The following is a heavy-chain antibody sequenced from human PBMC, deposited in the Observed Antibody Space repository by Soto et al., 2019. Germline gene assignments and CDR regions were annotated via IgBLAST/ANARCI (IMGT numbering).Heavy chain of an antibody. Sequence: QVQLVQSGAEVKKPGASVTVSCKASGYTFTNYAFSWVRQAPGQGLEWMGWISAYNGNTNYPQKLQGRVTMTTDTSTSTAYMELRSLRSDDTAVYYCARDLAAAGPFDCWGQGTLVTGSS. J-gene: IGHJ4*02. CDR3: ARDLAAAGPFDC. CDR2: ISAYNGNT. CDR1: GYTFTNYA. D-gene: IGHD6-13*01. V-gene: IGHV1-18*01.